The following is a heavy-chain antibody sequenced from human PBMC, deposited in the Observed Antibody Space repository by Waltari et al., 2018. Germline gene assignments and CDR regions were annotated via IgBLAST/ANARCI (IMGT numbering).Heavy chain of an antibody. Sequence: VQLVASGGGLVQPGGSLRLSCAASGFTFRGNWVHWVRQAPGKGLVLVSHNNGDESSTSYADSVKGRFTISRDDAKNTLYLQMNRLRAEDTAVYYCARDYYHSISHWGQGTLVTVSS. J-gene: IGHJ4*02. CDR2: NNGDESST. CDR1: GFTFRGNW. V-gene: IGHV3-74*01. D-gene: IGHD1-26*01. CDR3: ARDYYHSISH.